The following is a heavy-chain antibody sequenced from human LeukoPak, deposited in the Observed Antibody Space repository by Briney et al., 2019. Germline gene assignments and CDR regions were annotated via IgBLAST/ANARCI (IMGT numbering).Heavy chain of an antibody. CDR3: VKNIVTSPDNFYFDC. J-gene: IGHJ4*02. Sequence: PGGSLRLSCSASGFTFSRYAMHWVRQAPGNCLDFVSAITDNGGNTYYADSVMGRFTISRDNSKNTLYLQMSSLRAEDTAVYYCVKNIVTSPDNFYFDCWGQGTLVTVSS. CDR2: ITDNGGNT. D-gene: IGHD2/OR15-2a*01. V-gene: IGHV3-64D*08. CDR1: GFTFSRYA.